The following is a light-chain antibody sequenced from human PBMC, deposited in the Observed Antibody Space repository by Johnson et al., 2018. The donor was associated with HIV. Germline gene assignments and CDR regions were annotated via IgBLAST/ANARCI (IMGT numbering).Light chain of an antibody. J-gene: IGLJ1*01. CDR1: NTNIGNDF. CDR2: EDD. Sequence: QSVLTQPPSVSAAPGQKVTVSCSGSNTNIGNDFVSWYQQFPGVVPKLLIYEDDKRPSGIPDRFSGSKSGTSATLGITGLQTGDEADYYCGTWDSSLSAFVFGTGTKVTVL. CDR3: GTWDSSLSAFV. V-gene: IGLV1-51*02.